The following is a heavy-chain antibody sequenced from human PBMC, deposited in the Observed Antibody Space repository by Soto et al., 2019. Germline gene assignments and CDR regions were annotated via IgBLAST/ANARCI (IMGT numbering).Heavy chain of an antibody. Sequence: QVQLVQSGAEVKKPGASVKVSCKASGYTFTGYYMHWVRQAPGQGLEWMGWINPNSGGTNYAQNFQGWVTMTRDTSISTAYMELSTLRSDDTAVYYCARGYSSGFQGGYFDYWGQGTLVTVSS. D-gene: IGHD6-19*01. V-gene: IGHV1-2*04. J-gene: IGHJ4*02. CDR2: INPNSGGT. CDR1: GYTFTGYY. CDR3: ARGYSSGFQGGYFDY.